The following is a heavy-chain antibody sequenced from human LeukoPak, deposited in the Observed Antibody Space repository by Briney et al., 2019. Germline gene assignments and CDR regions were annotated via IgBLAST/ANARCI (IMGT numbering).Heavy chain of an antibody. CDR2: MYYSGST. V-gene: IGHV4-59*11. CDR3: ARDTYDYYFDP. D-gene: IGHD1-26*01. CDR1: GDSINSHH. J-gene: IGHJ5*02. Sequence: SETLSLTCTVSGDSINSHHWNWIRQPPGKGLEWIGYMYYSGSTMYNRSLKSRVAISIDTSKNQFSLKLSSVTAADTAVYYCARDTYDYYFDPWGQGILVTVSS.